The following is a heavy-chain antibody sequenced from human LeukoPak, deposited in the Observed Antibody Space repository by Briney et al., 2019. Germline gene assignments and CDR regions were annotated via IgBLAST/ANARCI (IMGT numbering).Heavy chain of an antibody. Sequence: QPWGSLRLSCAASGFTLSNNYMNWVRQAPGKGLEWVSRIYSSGSTYYADSVKSRFTISRDISKNPLYLQMNNLRVEDPAVYYCARTPAAVAINTYGWGQGTLVTVSS. V-gene: IGHV3-66*01. CDR2: IYSSGST. CDR3: ARTPAAVAINTYG. CDR1: GFTLSNNY. J-gene: IGHJ4*02. D-gene: IGHD5-24*01.